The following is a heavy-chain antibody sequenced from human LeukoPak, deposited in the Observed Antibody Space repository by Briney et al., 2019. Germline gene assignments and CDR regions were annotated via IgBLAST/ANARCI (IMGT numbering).Heavy chain of an antibody. CDR1: GGSISTTYY. CDR2: ISSGGSTI. D-gene: IGHD3-3*01. CDR3: ARDYGTPYYDFWSGYNNWFDP. Sequence: LSLTCTVSGGSISTTYYWGWIRQAPGKGLEWVSYISSGGSTIYYADSVECQFTISRDNAKNSLYLQMKSLRAEDTAVYYCARDYGTPYYDFWSGYNNWFDPWGQGTLVTVSS. V-gene: IGHV3-11*04. J-gene: IGHJ5*02.